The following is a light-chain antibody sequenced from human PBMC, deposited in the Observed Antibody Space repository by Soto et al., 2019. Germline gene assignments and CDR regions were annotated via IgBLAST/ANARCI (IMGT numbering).Light chain of an antibody. Sequence: NFMLTQPHSVSESPGKTVTISCTRSSGSIASNFVQWYQQRPGSAPTTVIYEDNQRPSGVAARFSGSIDSSSNSASLTISGLNTEDEADYYCQSYDSSNYVFGTGTKLTVL. CDR3: QSYDSSNYV. J-gene: IGLJ1*01. CDR1: SGSIASNF. V-gene: IGLV6-57*04. CDR2: EDN.